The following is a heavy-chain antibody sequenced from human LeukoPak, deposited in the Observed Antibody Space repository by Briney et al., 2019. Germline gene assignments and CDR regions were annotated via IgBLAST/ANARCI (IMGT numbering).Heavy chain of an antibody. CDR2: INSDESTT. Sequence: GGSLRLSCAASGFTFSGHWMHWVRQAPGKGLVWVSRINSDESTTVYADSVKGRFTISGDDAKNTLYLQMNRLTAEDTAVHYCPRSDWSDPWGQGTLVTVSS. J-gene: IGHJ5*02. CDR1: GFTFSGHW. CDR3: PRSDWSDP. V-gene: IGHV3-74*01.